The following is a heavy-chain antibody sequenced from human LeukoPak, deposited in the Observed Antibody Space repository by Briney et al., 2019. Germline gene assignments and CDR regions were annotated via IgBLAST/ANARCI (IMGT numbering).Heavy chain of an antibody. CDR1: GFNFGSYT. CDR3: TTDVGQSITMVRGVITLADY. J-gene: IGHJ4*02. V-gene: IGHV3-23*01. D-gene: IGHD3-10*01. CDR2: ISGSGGIT. Sequence: GGSLRLSCAASGFNFGSYTMNWVRQAPGKGLEWVSGISGSGGITYYADSVKGRFTISRDNSKNTLYLQMNSLKTEDTAVYYCTTDVGQSITMVRGVITLADYWGQGTLVTVSS.